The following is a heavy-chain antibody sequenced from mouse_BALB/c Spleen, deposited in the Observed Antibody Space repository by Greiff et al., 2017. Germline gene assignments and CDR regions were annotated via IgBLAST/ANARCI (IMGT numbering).Heavy chain of an antibody. CDR2: ISSGGSYT. CDR1: GFTFSSYT. J-gene: IGHJ4*01. V-gene: IGHV5-6-4*01. CDR3: TRGGDYYAMDY. Sequence: EVKLVESGGGLVKPGGSLKLSCAASGFTFSSYTMSWVRQTPEKRLEWVATISSGGSYTYYPDSVKGRFTISRDNAKNTLYLQMSSLKSEDTDMYYCTRGGDYYAMDYWGQGTSVTVAS.